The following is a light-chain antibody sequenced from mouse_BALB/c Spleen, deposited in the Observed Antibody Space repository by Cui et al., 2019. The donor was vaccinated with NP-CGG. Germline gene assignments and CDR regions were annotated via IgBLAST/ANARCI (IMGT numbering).Light chain of an antibody. CDR3: ALWYSNHWV. CDR1: TGAVTTSNY. CDR2: GTN. J-gene: IGLJ1*01. Sequence: QAVVTQESATTTSPGETVTLTCRSSTGAVTTSNYANWVQEKPDHLFTGLIGGTNNRPPGVPARFPGSLIGDKAALTITGAQTEDEAIYFCALWYSNHWVFGGGTKLTVL. V-gene: IGLV1*01.